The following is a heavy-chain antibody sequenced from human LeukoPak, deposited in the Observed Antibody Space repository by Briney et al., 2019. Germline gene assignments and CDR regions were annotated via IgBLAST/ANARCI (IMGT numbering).Heavy chain of an antibody. CDR1: GITFSSYW. J-gene: IGHJ4*02. Sequence: GGSLRLSCAASGITFSSYWMSWVRQAPGKGLEWVANIKQDGSEKYYVDSVKGRFTISRDNAKNSLYLQVNSLGVENTAVYYCVRGTRAWNGVDYWGQGTLVTVSS. CDR2: IKQDGSEK. D-gene: IGHD1-1*01. V-gene: IGHV3-7*02. CDR3: VRGTRAWNGVDY.